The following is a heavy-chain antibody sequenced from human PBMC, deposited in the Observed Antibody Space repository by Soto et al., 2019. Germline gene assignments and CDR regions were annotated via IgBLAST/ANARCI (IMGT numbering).Heavy chain of an antibody. Sequence: PVGSLRLSCASSVFTFSSYGMHCVRHSPGKGLEWVAIISEDGRNKYYADSVKGRFTISRDNSKNTVYLQMNSLRAEDTAVYYCAKDSVLAKIRIYEYWGQGTLVSVSS. CDR1: VFTFSSYG. D-gene: IGHD5-12*01. J-gene: IGHJ4*02. CDR2: ISEDGRNK. V-gene: IGHV3-30*18. CDR3: AKDSVLAKIRIYEY.